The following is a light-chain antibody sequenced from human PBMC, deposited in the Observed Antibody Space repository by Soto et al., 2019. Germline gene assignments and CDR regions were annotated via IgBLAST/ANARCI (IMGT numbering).Light chain of an antibody. J-gene: IGKJ1*01. CDR2: GIS. CDR3: QQYATLPRT. Sequence: EVVMTQSRATLSVSPGERATFCCWASQSVSSNLAWYQQKPGQAPRLLIYGISSRASGIPDRFRGSGSGTDFTLTITRPEPEDSAVYYCQQYATLPRTFGQGTKVDI. CDR1: QSVSSN. V-gene: IGKV3-20*01.